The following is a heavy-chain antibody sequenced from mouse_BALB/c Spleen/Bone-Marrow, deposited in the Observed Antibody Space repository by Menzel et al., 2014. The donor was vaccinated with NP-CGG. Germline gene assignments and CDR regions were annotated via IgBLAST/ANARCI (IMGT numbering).Heavy chain of an antibody. CDR3: ARRGFDNSYWYFGV. Sequence: VMLVESGGDLVKPGGSLKLSCAASGFTFSSYGMSWVRQTPDKSLEWVATISSGGSHTYYPDSVKGRFTISRDNAKNTLYLQMSSLKSEDTAIYYCARRGFDNSYWYFGVWGAGTTVTVSS. CDR1: GFTFSSYG. CDR2: ISSGGSHT. J-gene: IGHJ1*01. V-gene: IGHV5-6*02.